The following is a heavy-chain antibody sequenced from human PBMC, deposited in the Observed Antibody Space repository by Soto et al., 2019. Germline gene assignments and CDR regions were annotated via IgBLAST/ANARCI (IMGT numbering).Heavy chain of an antibody. J-gene: IGHJ6*02. D-gene: IGHD5-12*01. CDR3: ARSAEYSGNDYLYCYGMEV. CDR1: GFTFSSYG. Sequence: QVQLVESGGGVVQPGRSLRLSCAASGFTFSSYGMHWVRQAPGKGLEWVALVWYDGGNKYYADSVKGRFTISSDNSKSTQYRDMNSLRDEDAVVYYCARSAEYSGNDYLYCYGMEVWGQGTRVTVSS. V-gene: IGHV3-33*01. CDR2: VWYDGGNK.